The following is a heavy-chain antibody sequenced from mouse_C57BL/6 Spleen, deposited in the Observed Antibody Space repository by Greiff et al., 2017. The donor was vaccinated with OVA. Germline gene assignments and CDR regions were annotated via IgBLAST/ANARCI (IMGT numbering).Heavy chain of an antibody. CDR3: ARSTHYGSSYGYYAMDY. D-gene: IGHD1-1*01. V-gene: IGHV1-80*01. J-gene: IGHJ4*01. CDR1: GYAFSSYW. CDR2: IYPGDGDT. Sequence: VQLQQSGAELVKPGASVKISCKASGYAFSSYWMNWVKQRPGKGLEWIGQIYPGDGDTNYNGKFKGKATLTADKSSSTAYMQLSSLTSEDSAVYFCARSTHYGSSYGYYAMDYWGQGTSVTVSS.